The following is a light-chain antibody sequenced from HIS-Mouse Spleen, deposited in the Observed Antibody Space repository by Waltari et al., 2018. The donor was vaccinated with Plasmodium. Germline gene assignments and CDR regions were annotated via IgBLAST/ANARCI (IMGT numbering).Light chain of an antibody. CDR1: QSVSSN. V-gene: IGKV3-15*01. CDR3: QQYNNWSFT. Sequence: EIVMTQSPATLSVSPGERATLSCSASQSVSSNLAWYQQKPGQAPRLLIYGASTRATGIPARFSGSGSGTEVTLTIRSLQSEDFAVYYCQQYNNWSFTFGPGTKVDIK. J-gene: IGKJ3*01. CDR2: GAS.